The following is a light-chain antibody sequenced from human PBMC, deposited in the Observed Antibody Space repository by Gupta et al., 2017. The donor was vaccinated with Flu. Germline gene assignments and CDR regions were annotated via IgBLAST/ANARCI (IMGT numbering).Light chain of an antibody. Sequence: ELVLSQSPATLPVSPGERATLSCRASQSVSSNLAWYQQKPGQAPRLLIYGASHRATGIPARFSGSGSGTEFTLTISSLQSEDFAVYYCQQYNNRPPIFGGGTKVEIK. CDR3: QQYNNRPPI. V-gene: IGKV3-15*01. J-gene: IGKJ4*01. CDR2: GAS. CDR1: QSVSSN.